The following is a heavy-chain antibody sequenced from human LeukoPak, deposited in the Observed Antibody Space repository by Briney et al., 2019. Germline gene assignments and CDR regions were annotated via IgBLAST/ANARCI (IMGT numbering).Heavy chain of an antibody. D-gene: IGHD6-19*01. CDR1: GFTFSNYG. CDR2: TSYDETHK. Sequence: GGSLRLSCAASGFTFSNYGMHWVRQPPGKGLEWVAVTSYDETHKYYADSVKGRFTISRDNAKNSLYLQMNSLRDEDTAVYYCANQRAGTYYYGMDVWGKGPRSPSPQ. V-gene: IGHV3-30*18. J-gene: IGHJ6*01. CDR3: ANQRAGTYYYGMDV.